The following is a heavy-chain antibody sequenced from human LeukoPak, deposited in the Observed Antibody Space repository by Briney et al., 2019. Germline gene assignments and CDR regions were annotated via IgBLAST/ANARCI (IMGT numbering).Heavy chain of an antibody. CDR2: INGSGGST. CDR1: GFTVSSYA. D-gene: IGHD3-10*01. J-gene: IGHJ4*02. CDR3: AKDRAMVRGVTYFDY. V-gene: IGHV3-23*01. Sequence: GGSLRLSCAASGFTVSSYAMSWVRQAPGKGLEWVSAINGSGGSTFHADSVKGRFTIYRENSKNTLYLQMNSMRAADTAVYYCAKDRAMVRGVTYFDYWGQGTLVTVSS.